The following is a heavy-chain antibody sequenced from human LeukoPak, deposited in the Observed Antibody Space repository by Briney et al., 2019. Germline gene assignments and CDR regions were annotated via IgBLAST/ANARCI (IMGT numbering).Heavy chain of an antibody. V-gene: IGHV3-30*02. CDR3: ARDLASGAGYYYDSSGYYPLGY. J-gene: IGHJ4*02. D-gene: IGHD3-22*01. CDR1: GFTFSSYG. CDR2: IRYDGSNK. Sequence: GGSLRLSCAASGFTFSSYGMHWVRQAPGKGLEWVAFIRYDGSNKYYADSVKGRFTISRDNSKNTLYLQMNSLRAEDTAVYYCARDLASGAGYYYDSSGYYPLGYWGQGTLVTVSS.